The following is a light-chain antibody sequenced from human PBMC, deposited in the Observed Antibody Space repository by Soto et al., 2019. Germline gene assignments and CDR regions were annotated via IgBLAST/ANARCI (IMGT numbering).Light chain of an antibody. CDR2: DAS. CDR1: QSVLYSSNNKNY. V-gene: IGKV4-1*01. CDR3: QQYGSSPQT. J-gene: IGKJ1*01. Sequence: DIVMTQSPDSLAVSLGERATINCKSSQSVLYSSNNKNYLAWYQQKPGQAPRLLINDASNRATGIPDRFSGSGSGTDFTLTISRLEPEDFAVYYCQQYGSSPQTFGQGTKVDIK.